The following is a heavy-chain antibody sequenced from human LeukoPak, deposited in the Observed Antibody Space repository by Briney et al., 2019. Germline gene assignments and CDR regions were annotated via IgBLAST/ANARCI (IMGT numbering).Heavy chain of an antibody. D-gene: IGHD3-9*01. CDR2: IYSGGST. Sequence: PGGSLRLSCAASGFTVSSNYMSWVRQAPGKGLEWVSVIYSGGSTYYADSVKGRFTISRDNSKNTLYLQMNSLRAEDTAVYYCARDGLARYFDWLPTFDYWGQGTLVTVSS. CDR3: ARDGLARYFDWLPTFDY. CDR1: GFTVSSNY. J-gene: IGHJ4*02. V-gene: IGHV3-66*01.